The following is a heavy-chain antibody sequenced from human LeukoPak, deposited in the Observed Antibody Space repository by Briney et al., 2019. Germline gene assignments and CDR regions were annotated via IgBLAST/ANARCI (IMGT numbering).Heavy chain of an antibody. Sequence: PGGSLRLSCAASGFTFSTHDANWVRQAPGKGLEWVSFINSRSSTIYYADSVKGRFTISRDNAKNSLYLQMNSLRAEDTAVYYCTSHTGTGDAFRPFHIWGQGTMVTVSS. J-gene: IGHJ3*02. CDR2: INSRSSTI. CDR1: GFTFSTHD. D-gene: IGHD2-21*02. CDR3: TSHTGTGDAFRPFHI. V-gene: IGHV3-48*04.